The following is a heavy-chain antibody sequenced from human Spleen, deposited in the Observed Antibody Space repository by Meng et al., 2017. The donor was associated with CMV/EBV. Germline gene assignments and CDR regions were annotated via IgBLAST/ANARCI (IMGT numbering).Heavy chain of an antibody. Sequence: SVKVSCKASGGTFNSDAIGWVRQAPGQGLEWMGGIIPIFNTANNAQKFQGRVTITTDESTTTAYMELSSLRSEDTAVYYCATERVDSSSSWRPYYYYGMDVWGQGTTVTVSS. J-gene: IGHJ6*02. CDR1: GGTFNSDA. V-gene: IGHV1-69*05. CDR3: ATERVDSSSSWRPYYYYGMDV. D-gene: IGHD6-6*01. CDR2: IIPIFNTA.